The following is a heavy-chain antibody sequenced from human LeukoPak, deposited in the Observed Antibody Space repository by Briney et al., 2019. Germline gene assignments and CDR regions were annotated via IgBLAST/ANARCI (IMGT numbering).Heavy chain of an antibody. CDR2: IKQDGTEE. D-gene: IGHD2-2*01. V-gene: IGHV3-7*03. J-gene: IGHJ4*02. Sequence: PGGSLRLSCVASGFTFSSSWMSWVRRAPGKGLEWVANIKQDGTEEYYVDSVRGRFSISKDNAKNSLYLQMNSLRAEDTAVYYCARDPCHGALDYWGQGALVTGSS. CDR3: ARDPCHGALDY. CDR1: GFTFSSSW.